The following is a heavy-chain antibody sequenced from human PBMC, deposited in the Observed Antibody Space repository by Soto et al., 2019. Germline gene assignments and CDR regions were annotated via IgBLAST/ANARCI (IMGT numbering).Heavy chain of an antibody. J-gene: IGHJ5*02. D-gene: IGHD6-13*01. CDR1: GGSISSSSYY. CDR3: ATFGYRSSRLAP. V-gene: IGHV4-39*01. Sequence: QLQLQESGPGLVKPSETLSLTCTVSGGSISSSSYYWDWIRQPPGKGLEWTGSSYYSGSTYYNPSLKSRVTISVDTSKNQFSLKLNSVTAADTAVYYCATFGYRSSRLAPCGQGTLVTVSS. CDR2: SYYSGST.